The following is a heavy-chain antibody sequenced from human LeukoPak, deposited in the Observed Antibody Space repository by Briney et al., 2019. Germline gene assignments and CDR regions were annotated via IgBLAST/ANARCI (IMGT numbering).Heavy chain of an antibody. CDR2: VYNGGST. CDR3: ARERSGSYYRWYFDL. Sequence: SETLSLTCTVSGGSISNYFWNWIRQSPGKRLEWIGFVYNGGSTNYNPSLKSRVTMSVDTSKNQFSLKMSYVTAADTAMYYCARERSGSYYRWYFDLWGRGTLVTVSS. CDR1: GGSISNYF. V-gene: IGHV4-59*01. D-gene: IGHD1-26*01. J-gene: IGHJ2*01.